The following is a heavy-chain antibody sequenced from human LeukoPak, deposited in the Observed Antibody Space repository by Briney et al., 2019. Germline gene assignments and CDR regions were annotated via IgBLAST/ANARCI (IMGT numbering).Heavy chain of an antibody. V-gene: IGHV1-2*02. J-gene: IGHJ4*02. D-gene: IGHD1-20*01. CDR2: INPNSGGT. CDR1: GYTFTGYY. CDR3: ARDRVTGTDFDY. Sequence: ASVKVSCKASGYTFTGYYMHWVRQAPGQGLEWMGWINPNSGGTNYAQKFQGRVTMTRDTSISTAYMGLSRLRSDDTAVYYCARDRVTGTDFDYWGQGTLVTVSS.